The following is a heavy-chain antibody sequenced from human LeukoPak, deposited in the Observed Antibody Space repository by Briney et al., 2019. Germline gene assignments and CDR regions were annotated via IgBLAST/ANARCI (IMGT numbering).Heavy chain of an antibody. CDR3: AKDRAAVATAPRYFQH. CDR2: ISGSGGST. CDR1: GFTFSSYA. D-gene: IGHD6-19*01. Sequence: GGSLRLSCAASGFTFSSYAMSWVRQAPGKGLEWVSAISGSGGSTYYADSVKGRFTISRDNSKNTLYLQMNSLRAEDTAVYYCAKDRAAVATAPRYFQHWGQGTLVTVSS. V-gene: IGHV3-23*01. J-gene: IGHJ1*01.